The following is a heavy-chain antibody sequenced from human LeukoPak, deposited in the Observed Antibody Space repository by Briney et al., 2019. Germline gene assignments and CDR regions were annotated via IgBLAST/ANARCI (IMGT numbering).Heavy chain of an antibody. Sequence: ASVKVSCKASGYTFTSYGISWVRQAPGQGLEWMGWISTSNDNTNYPQKLQGRVTMTTDTSTRTAYMELTSLRSDDTAVYYCARVDAMVRGVINWFDPWGQGTLLTLSS. CDR2: ISTSNDNT. CDR3: ARVDAMVRGVINWFDP. V-gene: IGHV1-18*01. J-gene: IGHJ5*02. CDR1: GYTFTSYG. D-gene: IGHD3-10*01.